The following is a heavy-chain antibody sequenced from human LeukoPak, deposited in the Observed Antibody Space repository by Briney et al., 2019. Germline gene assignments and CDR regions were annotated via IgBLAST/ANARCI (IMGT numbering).Heavy chain of an antibody. CDR2: IKSQTHGGTT. V-gene: IGHV3-15*01. CDR1: GFGFSDAW. CDR3: TTEFFGSVYNN. J-gene: IGHJ4*02. Sequence: GESLRLSCAVSGFGFSDAWMSWVRQAPGKGLEWVGHIKSQTHGGTTDSAAPVKGRFTISRDDSKNKAYLPVNSLQTDDTAVDHCTTEFFGSVYNNWGQGTLVTVSS. D-gene: IGHD5/OR15-5a*01.